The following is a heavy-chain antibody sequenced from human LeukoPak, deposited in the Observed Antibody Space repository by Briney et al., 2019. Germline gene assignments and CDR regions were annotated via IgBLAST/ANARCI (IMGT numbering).Heavy chain of an antibody. D-gene: IGHD4-11*01. CDR3: ARGPHDDSNYLRASSFDY. CDR1: GFTFSSYG. CDR2: ISGSGGST. V-gene: IGHV3-23*01. Sequence: GGSLRLSCAASGFTFSSYGMSWVRQAPGKGLEWVSAISGSGGSTYYADFVKGRFTISRDNSKNSLYLQMNSLRVEDTAFYFCARGPHDDSNYLRASSFDYWGQGSLVTVSS. J-gene: IGHJ4*02.